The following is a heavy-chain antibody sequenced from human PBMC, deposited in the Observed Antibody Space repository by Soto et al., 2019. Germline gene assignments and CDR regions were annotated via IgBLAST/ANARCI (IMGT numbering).Heavy chain of an antibody. D-gene: IGHD6-13*01. J-gene: IGHJ4*02. V-gene: IGHV4-59*01. CDR2: IHYSGTT. Sequence: SETLSLTCTVSGGSMRDYFWTWIRQPPGKGLEWIGYIHYSGTTSFFPSYNPSLRSRVTISGDTSKNQFSLKLLSVTTADTAVYFCAAGEASSRNLAPYYLDFWGQGTLVTVSS. CDR3: AAGEASSRNLAPYYLDF. CDR1: GGSMRDYF.